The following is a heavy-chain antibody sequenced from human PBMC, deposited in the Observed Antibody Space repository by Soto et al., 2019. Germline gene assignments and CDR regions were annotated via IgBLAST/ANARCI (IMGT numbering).Heavy chain of an antibody. CDR2: INHSGST. V-gene: IGHV4-34*01. CDR1: GGSFSGYY. D-gene: IGHD3-9*01. CDR3: ARDLVIRGSRYYYGMDV. Sequence: ETLSLTCAVYGGSFSGYYWSWLRQPPGKGLEWIGEINHSGSTNYNPSLKSRVTISVDTSKNQFSLKLSSVTAADTAVYYCARDLVIRGSRYYYGMDVWGQGTTVTVSS. J-gene: IGHJ6*02.